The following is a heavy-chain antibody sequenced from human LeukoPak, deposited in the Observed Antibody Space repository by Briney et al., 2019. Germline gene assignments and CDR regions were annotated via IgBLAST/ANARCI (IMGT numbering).Heavy chain of an antibody. Sequence: GGSLRLSCAVSGFTFSSYWMTWVRQAPGKGLEWVANIKQDGSEKYYVDSVKGRFTISRDNAKNSLNLQMNSLRAEDTAVYYCARGSSGYKPYGMDVWGQGTTVTVSS. D-gene: IGHD3-22*01. CDR2: IKQDGSEK. V-gene: IGHV3-7*04. J-gene: IGHJ6*02. CDR1: GFTFSSYW. CDR3: ARGSSGYKPYGMDV.